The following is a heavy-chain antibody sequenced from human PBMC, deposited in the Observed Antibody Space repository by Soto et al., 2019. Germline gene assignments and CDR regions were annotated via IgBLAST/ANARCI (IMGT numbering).Heavy chain of an antibody. CDR3: ARRARPDFYYMDV. D-gene: IGHD6-6*01. CDR1: GFTLSGYA. Sequence: EVQLVESGGGLAQPGGSLRLSCAASGFTLSGYAMDWVRQAPGKGLEYVSGISSNGVGTYSANSVQGRFTISRDNSKNTVYLQMGSLRPEDIAVYYCARRARPDFYYMDVWGKGTTVTVSS. V-gene: IGHV3-64*01. J-gene: IGHJ6*03. CDR2: ISSNGVGT.